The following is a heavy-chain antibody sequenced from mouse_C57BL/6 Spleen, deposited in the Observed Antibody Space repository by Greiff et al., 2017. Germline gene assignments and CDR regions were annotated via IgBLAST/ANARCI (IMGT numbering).Heavy chain of an antibody. D-gene: IGHD2-14*01. Sequence: VQLQQSGPELVKPGASVKLSCKASGYTFTSYDINWVKQRPGQGLEWIGWIYPRDGSTTYNEKFKGKATLTVDTSSSTAYMELHSLTSEDSAVYFCAREDTRGYFDYWGQGTTLTVSS. CDR1: GYTFTSYD. CDR2: IYPRDGST. J-gene: IGHJ2*01. V-gene: IGHV1-85*01. CDR3: AREDTRGYFDY.